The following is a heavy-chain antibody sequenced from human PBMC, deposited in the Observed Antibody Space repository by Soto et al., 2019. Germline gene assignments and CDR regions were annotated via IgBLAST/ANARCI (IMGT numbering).Heavy chain of an antibody. CDR3: ASSHLNSYYYYGMDV. D-gene: IGHD1-26*01. V-gene: IGHV1-24*01. CDR2: FDPEDGET. CDR1: GYTLTELS. Sequence: ASVKVSCKVSGYTLTELSMHWVRQAPGKGLEWMGGFDPEDGETIYAQKFQGRVTMTEDTSTDTAHMELSNLRSEDTAVYYCASSHLNSYYYYGMDVWGQGTTVTVSS. J-gene: IGHJ6*02.